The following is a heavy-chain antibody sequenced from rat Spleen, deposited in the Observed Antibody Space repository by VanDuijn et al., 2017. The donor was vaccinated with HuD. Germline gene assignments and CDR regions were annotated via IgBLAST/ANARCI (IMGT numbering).Heavy chain of an antibody. J-gene: IGHJ2*01. CDR1: GFTFNNYG. D-gene: IGHD1-10*01. CDR3: ARREQLGGYFDY. CDR2: ISPSGGST. Sequence: EVQLVESGGGLVQPGRSLKLSCAASGFTFNNYGMHWIRQAPTKGLEWVASISPSGGSTFYRDSVKGRFTISRDNAKNTQYLQMDSLRSEDTATYYCARREQLGGYFDYWGQGVMVTVSS. V-gene: IGHV5-19*01.